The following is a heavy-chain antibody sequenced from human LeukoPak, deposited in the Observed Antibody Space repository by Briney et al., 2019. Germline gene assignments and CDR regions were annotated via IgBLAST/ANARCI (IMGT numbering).Heavy chain of an antibody. CDR3: ARGCSSTSCYGYYDFWSGYPHGFDP. J-gene: IGHJ5*02. CDR1: GYTFTSYY. CDR2: INPSGGST. D-gene: IGHD3-3*01. Sequence: GASVKVSCKASGYTFTSYYMHWVRQAPGQGLEWMGIINPSGGSTSYAQKFQGRVTMTRDTSTSTVYMELSSLRSEDTAVYYCARGCSSTSCYGYYDFWSGYPHGFDPWGQGTLVTVSS. V-gene: IGHV1-46*01.